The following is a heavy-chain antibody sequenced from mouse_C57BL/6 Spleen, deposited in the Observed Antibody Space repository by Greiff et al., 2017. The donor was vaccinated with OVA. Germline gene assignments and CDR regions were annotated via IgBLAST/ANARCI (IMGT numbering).Heavy chain of an antibody. CDR3: AAFIATVPDAMDY. J-gene: IGHJ4*01. D-gene: IGHD1-1*01. V-gene: IGHV2-3*01. CDR1: GFSLTSYG. CDR2: IWGDGST. Sequence: VKLVESGPGLVAPSQSLSITCTVSGFSLTSYGVSWVRQPPGKGLEWLGVIWGDGSTNYHSALISSLSISKDNSKGQGVLKLNSLQTSDTAAYYCAAFIATVPDAMDYWGQGTSVTVSS.